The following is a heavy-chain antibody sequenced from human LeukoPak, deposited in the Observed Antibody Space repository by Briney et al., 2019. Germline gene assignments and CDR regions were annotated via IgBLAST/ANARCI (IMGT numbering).Heavy chain of an antibody. CDR1: GFTFTSSA. CDR3: AKEPHILTGYYTDYFDS. D-gene: IGHD3-9*01. Sequence: GGSLRPSCAASGFTFTSSAMSWVRQAPGKGLEWVSVISGSGHTTDYADSVKGRFTVSRDNSKNTLYLQMNSLRAEDTAVYFCAKEPHILTGYYTDYFDSWGQGTLVTVSS. V-gene: IGHV3-23*01. CDR2: ISGSGHTT. J-gene: IGHJ4*02.